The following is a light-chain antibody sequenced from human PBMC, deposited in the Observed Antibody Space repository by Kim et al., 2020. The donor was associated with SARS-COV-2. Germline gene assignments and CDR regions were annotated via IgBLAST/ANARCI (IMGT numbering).Light chain of an antibody. V-gene: IGKV4-1*01. Sequence: TMKCKTSQSVLYSSNNKNYLAWYQQKPGQPPKLIIYWASTRESGVHDRFSGSGSGTDFTLTISSLQAEDVAVYYCQQYYSTLALTFGGGTKVDIK. CDR3: QQYYSTLALT. CDR1: QSVLYSSNNKNY. J-gene: IGKJ4*01. CDR2: WAS.